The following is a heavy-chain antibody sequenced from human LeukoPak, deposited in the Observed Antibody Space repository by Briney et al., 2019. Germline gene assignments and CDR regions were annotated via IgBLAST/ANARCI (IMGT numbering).Heavy chain of an antibody. CDR2: ISHSGGSA. V-gene: IGHV3-23*01. CDR1: GFSFSSYA. J-gene: IGHJ3*02. D-gene: IGHD2-2*01. Sequence: GGSLRLSCAASGFSFSSYAMSWVRQAPGRGLEWASTISHSGGSAYYADSVKGRFTISRDNSKNTLYLQMNSLRAEDTAVYYCAKGPLLSGCSSASCYGVGDAFDIWGQGTMVTVSS. CDR3: AKGPLLSGCSSASCYGVGDAFDI.